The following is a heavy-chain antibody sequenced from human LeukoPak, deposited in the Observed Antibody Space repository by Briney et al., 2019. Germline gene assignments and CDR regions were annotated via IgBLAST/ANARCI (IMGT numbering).Heavy chain of an antibody. Sequence: SETLSLTCAVYGGSFSGYYWSWIRQPPGKGLEWIGEINHSGSTNYNPSLKSRVTISVDTSKNQFSLKLSSVTAADTAVYYCARVDGSGWYDFDYWGQGTLVTVSS. CDR2: INHSGST. V-gene: IGHV4-34*01. CDR1: GGSFSGYY. CDR3: ARVDGSGWYDFDY. D-gene: IGHD6-19*01. J-gene: IGHJ4*02.